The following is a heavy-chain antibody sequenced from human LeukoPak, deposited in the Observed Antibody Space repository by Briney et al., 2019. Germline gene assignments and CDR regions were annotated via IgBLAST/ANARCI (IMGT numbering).Heavy chain of an antibody. CDR2: IYTSGST. D-gene: IGHD3-10*01. V-gene: IGHV4-61*02. Sequence: PSETLSLTCTVSGGSISSGSYYWSWIRQPAGKGLEWIGRIYTSGSTNYNPSLKSRVTISVDTSKNQFSLKLSSVTAADTAVYYCARVQNTAYYYGSGSKGNLHAFDIWGQGTMVTVSS. CDR1: GGSISSGSYY. J-gene: IGHJ3*02. CDR3: ARVQNTAYYYGSGSKGNLHAFDI.